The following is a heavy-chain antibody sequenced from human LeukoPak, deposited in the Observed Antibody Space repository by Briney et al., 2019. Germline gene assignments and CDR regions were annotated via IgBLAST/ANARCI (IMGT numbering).Heavy chain of an antibody. CDR3: ARDASGYVSGYYMDV. V-gene: IGHV4-30-4*08. CDR2: IYYSGST. D-gene: IGHD5-12*01. CDR1: GGSISSGDYY. J-gene: IGHJ6*03. Sequence: SETLSLTCTVSGGSISSGDYYWSWIRQPPGKGLEWIGYIYYSGSTYYNPSLKSRVTISVDTSKNQFSLKLSSVTAADTAVYYCARDASGYVSGYYMDVWGKGTTVTVSS.